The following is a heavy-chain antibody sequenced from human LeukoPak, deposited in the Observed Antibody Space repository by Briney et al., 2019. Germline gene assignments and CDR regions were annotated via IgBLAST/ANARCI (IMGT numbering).Heavy chain of an antibody. D-gene: IGHD3-3*01. V-gene: IGHV3-23*01. Sequence: PGGSLRLSCAASGFTFSSYAMSWVRQAPGKGLEWVSAISGSGGSTYYADSVKGRFTISRDNSKNTLYLQMNSLRAEGTAVYYCAKDGRFLESLSYDAFDIWGQGTMVTVSS. CDR2: ISGSGGST. J-gene: IGHJ3*02. CDR1: GFTFSSYA. CDR3: AKDGRFLESLSYDAFDI.